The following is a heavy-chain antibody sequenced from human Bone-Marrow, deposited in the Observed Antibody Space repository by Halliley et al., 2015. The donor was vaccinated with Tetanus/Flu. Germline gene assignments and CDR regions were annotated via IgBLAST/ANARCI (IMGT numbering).Heavy chain of an antibody. CDR3: ARDQASSGWYEGYYYYGMDV. V-gene: IGHV3-30-3*01. D-gene: IGHD6-19*01. J-gene: IGHJ6*02. Sequence: GLEWVAVISYDGSNKYYADSVQGRFTVSRDNSMHTLHLQMNSLSADDTAVYYCARDQASSGWYEGYYYYGMDVWGQGP. CDR2: ISYDGSNK.